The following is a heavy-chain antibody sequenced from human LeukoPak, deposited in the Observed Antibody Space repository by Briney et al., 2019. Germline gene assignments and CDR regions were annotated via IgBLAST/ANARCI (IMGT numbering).Heavy chain of an antibody. CDR1: GFTFSSYS. CDR3: AREDFDSWTGYFRFRGATWFDP. CDR2: IRSSSSTI. J-gene: IGHJ5*02. D-gene: IGHD3/OR15-3a*01. V-gene: IGHV3-48*01. Sequence: GGSLRLSCAASGFTFSSYSMNWVRQAPGKGLEWVSYIRSSSSTIYYADSVKGRFTISTDNANNSLYLQMNSLRAEDTAVYYCAREDFDSWTGYFRFRGATWFDPWGQGTLVTVSS.